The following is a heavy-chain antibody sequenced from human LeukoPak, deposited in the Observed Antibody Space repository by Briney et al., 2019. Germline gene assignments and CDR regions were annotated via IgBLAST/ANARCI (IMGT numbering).Heavy chain of an antibody. Sequence: GGSLRLSCAASGFTFSSYAMSWVRQAPGKGLEWVSAISGSGGSTYYADSVKGRFTISRDNSKNTLYLQMNSLRAEDAAVYYCAKDSPRLWSRGWLVPAKQFDYGGQGTLVTVSS. V-gene: IGHV3-23*01. J-gene: IGHJ4*02. CDR2: ISGSGGST. D-gene: IGHD6-19*01. CDR1: GFTFSSYA. CDR3: AKDSPRLWSRGWLVPAKQFDY.